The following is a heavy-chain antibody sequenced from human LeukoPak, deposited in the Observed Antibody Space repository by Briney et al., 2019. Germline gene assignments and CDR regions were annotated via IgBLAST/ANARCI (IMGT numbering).Heavy chain of an antibody. J-gene: IGHJ4*02. V-gene: IGHV3-30*18. Sequence: GGSLRLSCAASGFTFSGYGMHWVRQAPGKGLEWVAVISYDGSYKYYGNSVKGRFTISRDNSKNTLYLQMNSLRAEDTAVYYCAKGPGWLRDFDYWGQGTLVTVSS. CDR1: GFTFSGYG. CDR2: ISYDGSYK. D-gene: IGHD5-12*01. CDR3: AKGPGWLRDFDY.